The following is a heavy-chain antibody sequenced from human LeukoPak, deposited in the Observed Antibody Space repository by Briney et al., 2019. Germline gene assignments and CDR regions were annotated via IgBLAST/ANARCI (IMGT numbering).Heavy chain of an antibody. CDR3: ATVIRYGGYFDY. V-gene: IGHV1-24*01. Sequence: GASVKVSCKVSGYTLTELSMHWVRQAPGKGLEWMGGFDPEDGETIYAQKFQGRVTMTEDTSTDTAYMELSSPRSEDTAVYYCATVIRYGGYFDYWGQGTLVTVSS. J-gene: IGHJ4*02. D-gene: IGHD3-16*01. CDR2: FDPEDGET. CDR1: GYTLTELS.